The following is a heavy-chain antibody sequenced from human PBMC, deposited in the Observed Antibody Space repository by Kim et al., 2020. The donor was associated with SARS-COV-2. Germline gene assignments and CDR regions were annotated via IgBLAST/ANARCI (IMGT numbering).Heavy chain of an antibody. V-gene: IGHV3-30*04. CDR2: ISYDGSNK. J-gene: IGHJ6*02. CDR3: ARDGPRVGATLLYYYYGMDV. D-gene: IGHD1-26*01. Sequence: GGSLRLSCAASGFTFSSYAMHWVRQAPGKGLEWVAVISYDGSNKYYADSVKGRFTISRDNSKNTLYLQMNSLRAEDTAVYYCARDGPRVGATLLYYYYGMDVWGQGTTVTVSS. CDR1: GFTFSSYA.